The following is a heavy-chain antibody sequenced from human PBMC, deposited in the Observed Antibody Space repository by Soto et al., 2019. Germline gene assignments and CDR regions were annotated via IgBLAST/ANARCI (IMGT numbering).Heavy chain of an antibody. CDR2: IYYSGST. Sequence: QVQLQESGPGLVKPSQPLSLTCTVSGGSISSGDYYWSWIRQHPGKGLEWIGYIYYSGSTYYYPSLESRVTISVDTSKNLFSLQPTSVTAAATAVYDGARWWSGSRQGFDPWGKGTLVTVSS. CDR3: ARWWSGSRQGFDP. D-gene: IGHD3-3*01. J-gene: IGHJ5*02. V-gene: IGHV4-31*03. CDR1: GGSISSGDYY.